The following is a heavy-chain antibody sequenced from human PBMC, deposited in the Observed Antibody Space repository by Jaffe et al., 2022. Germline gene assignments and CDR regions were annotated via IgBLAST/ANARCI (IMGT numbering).Heavy chain of an antibody. CDR2: VYWNDVK. J-gene: IGHJ3*02. V-gene: IGHV2-5*01. CDR1: GFSLSTSGVG. D-gene: IGHD2-15*01. Sequence: QITLKESGPTLVKPTQTLTVTCTFSGFSLSTSGVGVGWIRQPPGKALEWLALVYWNDVKRYSPSLKRRLTITKDTSNNQVVLTMTNMDPVDTATYYCAHSWGLSGGNDYCAFDIWGQGTMVTVSS. CDR3: AHSWGLSGGNDYCAFDI.